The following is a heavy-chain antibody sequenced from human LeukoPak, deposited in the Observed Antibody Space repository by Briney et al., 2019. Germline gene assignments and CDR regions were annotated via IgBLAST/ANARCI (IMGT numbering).Heavy chain of an antibody. CDR3: ARSSGHGDYEIFQH. CDR1: GFTFSSYA. CDR2: ISYDGSNK. Sequence: PGGSLRLSCAASGFTFSSYAMHWVRQAPGKGLEWVAVISYDGSNKYYADSVKGRFTISRDNSKNTLYLQMNSLRAEDTAVYYCARSSGHGDYEIFQHWGQGTLVTVSS. J-gene: IGHJ1*01. V-gene: IGHV3-30-3*01. D-gene: IGHD4-17*01.